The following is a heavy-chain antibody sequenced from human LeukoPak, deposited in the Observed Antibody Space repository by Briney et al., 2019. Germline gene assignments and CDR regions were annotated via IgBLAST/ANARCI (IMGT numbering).Heavy chain of an antibody. V-gene: IGHV3-7*01. Sequence: PGGSLRLSCAASGFTFNTYWMAWVRQTPGKGLQWVAGIKGDGTATNYVDSVKGRFTISRDNAKNLLYLQMNSLRSEDTAVFYCARYCSSASRGDLDSWGQGAQVTVSS. CDR1: GFTFNTYW. J-gene: IGHJ4*02. CDR2: IKGDGTAT. D-gene: IGHD2-2*01. CDR3: ARYCSSASRGDLDS.